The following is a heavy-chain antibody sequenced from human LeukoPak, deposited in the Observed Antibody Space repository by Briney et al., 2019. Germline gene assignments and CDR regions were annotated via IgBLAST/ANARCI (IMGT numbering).Heavy chain of an antibody. V-gene: IGHV1-8*01. CDR3: ARGRSVRSSPRGIDY. CDR2: MNPNSGNT. D-gene: IGHD6-6*01. J-gene: IGHJ4*02. Sequence: ASVKVSCKASGYTFTSYDINWVRQAPGQGLEWMGWMNPNSGNTGYAQKFQGRVTMTRNTSISTAYMELSSLRSEDTAVYYCARGRSVRSSPRGIDYWGQGTLVTVSS. CDR1: GYTFTSYD.